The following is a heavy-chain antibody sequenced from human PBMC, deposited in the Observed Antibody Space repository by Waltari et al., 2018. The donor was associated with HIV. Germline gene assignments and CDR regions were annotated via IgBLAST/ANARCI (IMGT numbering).Heavy chain of an antibody. D-gene: IGHD4-17*01. V-gene: IGHV3-23*01. J-gene: IGHJ4*02. CDR2: ISGSGGST. Sequence: EVQLLESGGGLVQPGGSLRLSCAASGFTFSSPPFPWVRQAPGKGLEWVSAISGSGGSTYYADSVKGRFTISRDNSKNTLYLQMNSLRAEDTAVYYCAKGGTTVTTFPDYWGQGTLVTVSS. CDR1: GFTFSSPP. CDR3: AKGGTTVTTFPDY.